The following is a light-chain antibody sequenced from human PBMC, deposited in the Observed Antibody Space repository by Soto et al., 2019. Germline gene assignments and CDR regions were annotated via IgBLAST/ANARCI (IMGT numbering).Light chain of an antibody. Sequence: DIQMNQSPSTLSASVGDRVTITCRASQSISSWLAWYQQKPGKAPKLLIYRASSLETGVPSRFSGSGSGTEFTLTITNLQPDDFAIYYCQQYDSFTYTFGQGTKLEIK. J-gene: IGKJ2*01. CDR1: QSISSW. CDR3: QQYDSFTYT. CDR2: RAS. V-gene: IGKV1-5*03.